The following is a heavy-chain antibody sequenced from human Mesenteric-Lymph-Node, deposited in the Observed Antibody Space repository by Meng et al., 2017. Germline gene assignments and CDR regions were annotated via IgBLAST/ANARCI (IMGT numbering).Heavy chain of an antibody. J-gene: IGHJ5*02. CDR3: ARGGRGRYGYTDL. CDR1: GYSCTSYG. CDR2: INGYDADT. D-gene: IGHD3-16*01. V-gene: IGHV1-18*01. Sequence: GESLKTSCKGSGYSCTSYGISWVRQAPGQGLEWMGWINGYDADTKYAQKFQGGVTLTENTSTSTAYMELRSLSSDDSAVYYCARGGRGRYGYTDLWGQGTLVTVSS.